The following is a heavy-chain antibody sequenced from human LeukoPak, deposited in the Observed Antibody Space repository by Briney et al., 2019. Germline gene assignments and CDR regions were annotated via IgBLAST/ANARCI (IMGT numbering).Heavy chain of an antibody. CDR3: ARETIYGDYVDY. V-gene: IGHV1-18*01. J-gene: IGHJ4*02. D-gene: IGHD4-17*01. Sequence: ASVKVSCKASSYTFTSYGISWVRQAPGQVLEWMGWISAYNGNTNYAQKLQGRVTMTTDTSTSTAYMELRSLRSDDTAVYYCARETIYGDYVDYWGQGTLVTVSS. CDR1: SYTFTSYG. CDR2: ISAYNGNT.